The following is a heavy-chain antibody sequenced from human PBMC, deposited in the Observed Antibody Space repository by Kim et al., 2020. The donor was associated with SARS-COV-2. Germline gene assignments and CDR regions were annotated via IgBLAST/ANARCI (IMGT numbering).Heavy chain of an antibody. Sequence: GGSLRLSCAASGFTFSSYSMNWVRQAPGKGLEWVSSISSSSSYIYYADSVKGRFTISRDNAKNSLYLQMNSLRAEDTAVYYCARGVFSEQWQITSDYWGQGTLVTVSS. CDR2: ISSSSSYI. CDR3: ARGVFSEQWQITSDY. V-gene: IGHV3-21*01. J-gene: IGHJ4*02. D-gene: IGHD6-19*01. CDR1: GFTFSSYS.